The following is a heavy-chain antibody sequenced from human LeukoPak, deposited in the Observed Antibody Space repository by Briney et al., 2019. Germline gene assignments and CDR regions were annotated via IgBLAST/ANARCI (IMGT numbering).Heavy chain of an antibody. Sequence: GGSLRLSCAASGFTFRSYWMSWVRQAPGKGLEWVANIKQDGSEKDYVDSVKGRFTISRDNAENSLYLQMNSLRAEDTAVYYCARLTTVTMAFDYWGQGTLVTVSS. CDR2: IKQDGSEK. CDR3: ARLTTVTMAFDY. D-gene: IGHD4-17*01. V-gene: IGHV3-7*01. J-gene: IGHJ4*02. CDR1: GFTFRSYW.